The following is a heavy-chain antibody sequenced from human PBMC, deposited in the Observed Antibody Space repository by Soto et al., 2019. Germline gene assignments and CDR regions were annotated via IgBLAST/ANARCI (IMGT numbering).Heavy chain of an antibody. V-gene: IGHV1-2*04. Sequence: ASVKVSCKASGYTFTGYYMHWVRQAPGQGLEWMGWINPNSGGTNYAQKFQGWVTMTRDTSIGTAYMELSRLRSDDTAVYYCARADICSGGSCYLGSDWFDPWGHGTLVTVSS. CDR1: GYTFTGYY. CDR2: INPNSGGT. CDR3: ARADICSGGSCYLGSDWFDP. D-gene: IGHD2-15*01. J-gene: IGHJ5*02.